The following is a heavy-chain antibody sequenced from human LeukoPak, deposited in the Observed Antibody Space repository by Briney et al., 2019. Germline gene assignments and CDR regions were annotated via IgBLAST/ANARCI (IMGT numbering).Heavy chain of an antibody. V-gene: IGHV3-11*01. D-gene: IGHD1-26*01. J-gene: IGHJ2*01. Sequence: GGSLRLSCAASGFTFSDYYMSWIRQAPGKGLEWVSYISSSGSTIYYADSVKGRFTISRDNAKNSLYLQMNSLRAEDTAVYYCARAKVGATPSAVRNWYFDLWGRGTLVTVSS. CDR1: GFTFSDYY. CDR2: ISSSGSTI. CDR3: ARAKVGATPSAVRNWYFDL.